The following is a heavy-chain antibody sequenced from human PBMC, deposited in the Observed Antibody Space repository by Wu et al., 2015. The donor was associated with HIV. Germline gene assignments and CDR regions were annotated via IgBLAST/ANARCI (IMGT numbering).Heavy chain of an antibody. V-gene: IGHV1-18*01. CDR1: GFTFASYG. CDR2: ISAYDGNT. D-gene: IGHD2-15*01. J-gene: IGHJ4*02. CDR3: ARDIVVMVAATIPLDY. Sequence: QVRLVQSGAEVKKPGASVRISCKAYGFTFASYGFSWVRQAPGQGLEWMGWISAYDGNTDYAQNFQGRVTTTTDTPTSTAYMELRSLRSDDTAMYYCARDIVVMVAATIPLDYWGQGTLVTVSS.